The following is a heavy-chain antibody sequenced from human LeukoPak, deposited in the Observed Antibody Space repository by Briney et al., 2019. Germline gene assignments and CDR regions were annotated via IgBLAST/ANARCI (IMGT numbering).Heavy chain of an antibody. CDR2: ISYDGSNK. V-gene: IGHV3-30*04. D-gene: IGHD5-12*01. CDR1: GFTFSSYA. Sequence: GGSLRLSCAASGFTFSSYAMHWVRQAPGKGLEWVAVISYDGSNKYYADSVKGRFTVSRDNSKNTLYLQMNSLRAEDTAVYYCARDRGSGYGPPDLDYWGQGTLVTVSS. J-gene: IGHJ4*02. CDR3: ARDRGSGYGPPDLDY.